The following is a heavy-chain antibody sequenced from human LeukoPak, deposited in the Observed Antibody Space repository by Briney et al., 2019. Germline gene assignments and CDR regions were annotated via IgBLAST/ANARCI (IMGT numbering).Heavy chain of an antibody. Sequence: ASVKVSCKASGYTFTSYGISWVRQAPGQGLEWMGWISAYNGNTNYAQKLQGRVTMTTDTSTSTAYMELRSLRSDDTAVYYCARYTLRYFDWLPPGGFDYWGQGTLVTVSS. CDR1: GYTFTSYG. CDR3: ARYTLRYFDWLPPGGFDY. J-gene: IGHJ4*02. CDR2: ISAYNGNT. D-gene: IGHD3-9*01. V-gene: IGHV1-18*01.